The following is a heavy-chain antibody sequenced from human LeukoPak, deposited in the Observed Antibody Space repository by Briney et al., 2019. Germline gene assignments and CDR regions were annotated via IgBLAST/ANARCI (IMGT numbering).Heavy chain of an antibody. Sequence: SSETLSLTCAVSADSINSRNWWSWVRHSPGKGLEGIGEFCHCGSTNYNPPLKSRVTISVDTSKNQFSLKLSSVTAADTAVYYCARGRMTMVRGVRRHWFDPWGPGTLVTVSS. J-gene: IGHJ5*02. D-gene: IGHD3-10*01. CDR1: ADSINSRNW. CDR2: FCHCGST. V-gene: IGHV4-4*02. CDR3: ARGRMTMVRGVRRHWFDP.